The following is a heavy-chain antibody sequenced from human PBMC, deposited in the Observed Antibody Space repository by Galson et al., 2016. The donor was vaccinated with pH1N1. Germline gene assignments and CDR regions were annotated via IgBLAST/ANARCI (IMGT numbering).Heavy chain of an antibody. Sequence: SLRLSCAVSGFTFDSHEMNWVRQAPGKGLEWVASISSGGNTMFYADSVKGRFIISRDNAKNSLYLQMISLRVEDTAVYYCARAYYDPLTRFSGAFDYWGQGTLVTVSS. CDR1: GFTFDSHE. V-gene: IGHV3-48*03. D-gene: IGHD3-9*01. CDR3: ARAYYDPLTRFSGAFDY. CDR2: ISSGGNTM. J-gene: IGHJ4*02.